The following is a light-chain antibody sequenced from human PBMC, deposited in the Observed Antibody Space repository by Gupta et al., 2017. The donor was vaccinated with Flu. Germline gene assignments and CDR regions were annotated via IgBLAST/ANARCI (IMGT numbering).Light chain of an antibody. CDR1: QHIASS. CDR3: QKDDGAPWT. V-gene: IGKV1-27*01. CDR2: DGG. J-gene: IGKJ1*01. Sequence: DIQMTQSPSSLSAAVGDRVTITCRASQHIASSLAWYQQKPGRVPRILIYDGGTLRSGVPSRFSGSGSGTYFILTINNMQPEDVATYYCQKDDGAPWTFGQGTKVEI.